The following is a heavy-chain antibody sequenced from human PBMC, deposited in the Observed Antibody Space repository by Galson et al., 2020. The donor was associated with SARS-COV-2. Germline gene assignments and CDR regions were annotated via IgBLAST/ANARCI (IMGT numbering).Heavy chain of an antibody. CDR3: ARGTWNDIDY. J-gene: IGHJ4*02. Sequence: ASVKVSCKTSGYPFTSYGISWVRQATGQGLEWMGWISPYNAYTNYAQNLQGRVTMTGDTSTSTAYMELRSLRSDDTAVYYCARGTWNDIDYGGQGPLGTVAS. CDR2: ISPYNAYT. V-gene: IGHV1-18*01. CDR1: GYPFTSYG. D-gene: IGHD1-1*01.